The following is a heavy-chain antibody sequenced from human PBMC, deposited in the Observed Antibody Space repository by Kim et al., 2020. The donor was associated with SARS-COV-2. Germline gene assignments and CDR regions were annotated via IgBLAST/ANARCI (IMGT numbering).Heavy chain of an antibody. J-gene: IGHJ3*02. CDR2: ISSSSSYI. V-gene: IGHV3-21*01. D-gene: IGHD6-19*01. Sequence: GGSLRLSCAASGFTFSSYSMNWVRQAPGKGLEWVSSISSSSSYIYYADSVKGRFTISRDNAKNSLYLQMNSLRAEDTAVYYCATARSPGYSSVDAFDIWGQGTMLPV. CDR3: ATARSPGYSSVDAFDI. CDR1: GFTFSSYS.